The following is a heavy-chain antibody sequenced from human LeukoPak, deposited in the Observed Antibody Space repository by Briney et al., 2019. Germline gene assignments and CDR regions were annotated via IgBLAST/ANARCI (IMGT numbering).Heavy chain of an antibody. J-gene: IGHJ4*02. CDR3: ARGRYYGSGSYWVFDY. CDR1: GGSISSGNYY. CDR2: IYYSGST. D-gene: IGHD3-10*01. V-gene: IGHV4-30-4*01. Sequence: SETLSLTCTVSGGSISSGNYYWSWIRQPPGKGLEWIGYIYYSGSTYYNPSLKSRVTISVDTSKNQFSLKLSSVTAADTAVYYCARGRYYGSGSYWVFDYWGQGTLVTVPS.